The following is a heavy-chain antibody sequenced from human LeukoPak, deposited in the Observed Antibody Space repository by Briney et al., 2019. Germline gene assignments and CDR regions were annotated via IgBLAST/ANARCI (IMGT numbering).Heavy chain of an antibody. CDR3: ASESGTTGVYFDS. J-gene: IGHJ4*02. Sequence: SETLSLTCTVSGGSINSYYWSWIRQPPGKGLEWIGYIYYSGSTKYNPSLKSRVTISVDTSKNQFSLKLSSVTAADTAVYYCASESGTTGVYFDSWGQGTLVTVSS. CDR2: IYYSGST. V-gene: IGHV4-59*01. D-gene: IGHD1-26*01. CDR1: GGSINSYY.